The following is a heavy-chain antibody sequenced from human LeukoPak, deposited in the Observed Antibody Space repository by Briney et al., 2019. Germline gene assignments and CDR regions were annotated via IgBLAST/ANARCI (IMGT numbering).Heavy chain of an antibody. CDR1: GYTFTGYY. D-gene: IGHD6-19*01. V-gene: IGHV1-2*02. Sequence: ASVKVSCKASGYTFTGYYMHWVRQAPGQGLEWMGWTNPNSGGTNYAQKFQGRVTMTRDTSISTAYMELSRLRSDDTAVYYWARVRTSGWLAHYFDYWGQGTLVTVSS. CDR2: TNPNSGGT. J-gene: IGHJ4*02. CDR3: ARVRTSGWLAHYFDY.